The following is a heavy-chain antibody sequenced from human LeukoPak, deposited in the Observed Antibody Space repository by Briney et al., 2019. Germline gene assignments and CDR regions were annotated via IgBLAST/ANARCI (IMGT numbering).Heavy chain of an antibody. J-gene: IGHJ4*02. V-gene: IGHV1-2*02. Sequence: ASVKVSCKASGYTFTGYYMHWVRQAPGQGLEWMGWINPNSGGTNHAQKFQGRVTMTRDTSISTAYMELSRLRSDDTAVYYCARAYCGGDCYSPTYYFDYWGQGTLVTVSS. CDR2: INPNSGGT. CDR3: ARAYCGGDCYSPTYYFDY. CDR1: GYTFTGYY. D-gene: IGHD2-21*02.